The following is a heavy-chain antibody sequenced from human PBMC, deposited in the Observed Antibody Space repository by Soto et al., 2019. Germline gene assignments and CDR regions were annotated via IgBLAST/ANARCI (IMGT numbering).Heavy chain of an antibody. V-gene: IGHV1-69*01. CDR1: GVTFSSYA. CDR3: ARAYYYDSSGYRTGLDY. Sequence: QVQLVQSGAEVKKPGSSVKVSCKASGVTFSSYAIIWVRQAPGQRLEWMGGIIPIFGTANYAQKFQGRVTITADEATSTAYRELSSLRSEDTAVYYCARAYYYDSSGYRTGLDYWGQGTLVTVSS. D-gene: IGHD3-22*01. CDR2: IIPIFGTA. J-gene: IGHJ4*02.